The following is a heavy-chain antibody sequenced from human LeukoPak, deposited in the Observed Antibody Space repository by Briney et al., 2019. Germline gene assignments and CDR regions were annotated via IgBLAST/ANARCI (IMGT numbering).Heavy chain of an antibody. CDR2: ISWDGGST. CDR3: AKASGGWFGELLKHGGMDV. D-gene: IGHD3-10*01. V-gene: IGHV3-43D*03. CDR1: GFTFDDYA. J-gene: IGHJ6*02. Sequence: GGSLRLSCAASGFTFDDYAMHWVRQAPGKGLEWVSLISWDGGSTYYADSVKGRFTISRDNSKNSLYLQMNSLRAEDTALYYCAKASGGWFGELLKHGGMDVWGQGTTVTVSS.